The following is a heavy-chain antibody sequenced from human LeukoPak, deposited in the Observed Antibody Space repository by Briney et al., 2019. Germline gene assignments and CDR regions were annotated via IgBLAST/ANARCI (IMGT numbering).Heavy chain of an antibody. V-gene: IGHV3-21*01. D-gene: IGHD6-19*01. Sequence: PGGSLRLSCAASGFTFSSYSMNWVRQAPGKGLEWVSSISSSSSYIYYADSVKGRFTISRDNAKNSLYLQMNSLRAEDTAVYYCARGHVAVAGDYFQHWGQGTLVNVSS. J-gene: IGHJ1*01. CDR3: ARGHVAVAGDYFQH. CDR1: GFTFSSYS. CDR2: ISSSSSYI.